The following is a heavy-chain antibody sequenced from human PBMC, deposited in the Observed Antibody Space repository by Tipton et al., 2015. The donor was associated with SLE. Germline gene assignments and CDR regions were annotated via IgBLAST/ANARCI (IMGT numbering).Heavy chain of an antibody. Sequence: TLSLTCTVSGDSISSGYYWGWIRQPPGKGLEWIGNIYHSGSTYYSLSLKSRVSISVDTSKNQFSLKLRSVTAADTAVYYCARQYYDFWSAYYYMDVWGKGTTVTVSS. CDR2: IYHSGST. D-gene: IGHD3-3*01. CDR3: ARQYYDFWSAYYYMDV. J-gene: IGHJ6*03. V-gene: IGHV4-38-2*02. CDR1: GDSISSGYY.